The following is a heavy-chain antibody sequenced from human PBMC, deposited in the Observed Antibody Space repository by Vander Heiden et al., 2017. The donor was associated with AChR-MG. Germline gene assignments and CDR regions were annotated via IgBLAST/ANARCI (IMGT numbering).Heavy chain of an antibody. Sequence: QVQLVESGGGVVQPGRSLRLSCAASGFPFSSYGMHWVRQAPGKGLEWVAVISYDGSNKYYADSVKGRFTISRDNSKNTLYLQMNSLRAEDTAVYYCAKQRVKTPYYYMDVWGKGTTVTVSS. D-gene: IGHD1-1*01. CDR3: AKQRVKTPYYYMDV. CDR1: GFPFSSYG. J-gene: IGHJ6*03. CDR2: ISYDGSNK. V-gene: IGHV3-30*18.